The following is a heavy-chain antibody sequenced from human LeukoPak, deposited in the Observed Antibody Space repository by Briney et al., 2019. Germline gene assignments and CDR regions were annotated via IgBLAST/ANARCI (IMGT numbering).Heavy chain of an antibody. CDR2: ISDDGGNK. V-gene: IGHV3-30*04. Sequence: PGGSLRLSCAASGFTFKNYAMHWVRQAPGKGLEWVAVISDDGGNKYYADSVKGRFTISRDNSKNTLNLQMNSLRVEDTAVYYCAKDRHLEMATIWGFLWGQGTLVTVSS. D-gene: IGHD5-24*01. J-gene: IGHJ4*02. CDR1: GFTFKNYA. CDR3: AKDRHLEMATIWGFL.